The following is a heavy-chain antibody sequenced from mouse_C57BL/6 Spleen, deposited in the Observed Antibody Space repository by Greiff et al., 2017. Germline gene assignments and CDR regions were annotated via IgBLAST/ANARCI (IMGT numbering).Heavy chain of an antibody. Sequence: VQLQQSGAELMKPGASVKLSCKATGYTFTGYWIEWVKQRPGHGLAWIGEILPGSGSTNYNAKFKGKATFTADTSSNTAYMQLSSLTTEDSAIYYCARGGSTVVATEFDYWGQGTTLTVSS. J-gene: IGHJ2*01. CDR1: GYTFTGYW. CDR3: ARGGSTVVATEFDY. D-gene: IGHD1-1*01. V-gene: IGHV1-9*01. CDR2: ILPGSGST.